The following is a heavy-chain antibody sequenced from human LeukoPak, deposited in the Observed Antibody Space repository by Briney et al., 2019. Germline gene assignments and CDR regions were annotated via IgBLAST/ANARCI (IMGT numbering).Heavy chain of an antibody. D-gene: IGHD2-2*01. J-gene: IGHJ4*02. Sequence: GTLRLSCAASGLTFSNAWMSWVRQAPGKGLEWVSAISGSGGSTYYADSVKGRFTISRDNSKNTLYLQMNSLRAEDTAVYYCAKDPYCSSTSCSVYWGQGTLVTVSS. CDR2: ISGSGGST. CDR3: AKDPYCSSTSCSVY. V-gene: IGHV3-23*01. CDR1: GLTFSNAW.